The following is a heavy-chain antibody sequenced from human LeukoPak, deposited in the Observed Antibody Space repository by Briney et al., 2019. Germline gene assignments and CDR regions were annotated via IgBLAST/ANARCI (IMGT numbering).Heavy chain of an antibody. CDR2: ISGSGGST. D-gene: IGHD3-22*01. CDR3: AKDLAYYYDSSGYWDY. V-gene: IGHV3-23*01. J-gene: IGHJ4*02. CDR1: GFTFSSYA. Sequence: GGSLRLSCAASGFTFSSYAMSWVRQAPGKGLEWVSAISGSGGSTYYADSVKGRFTTSRDNSKNTLYLQMNSLRAEDTAVYYCAKDLAYYYDSSGYWDYWGQGTLVTVSS.